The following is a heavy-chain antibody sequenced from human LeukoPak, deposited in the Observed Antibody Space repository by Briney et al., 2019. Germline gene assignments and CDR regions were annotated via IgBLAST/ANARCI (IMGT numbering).Heavy chain of an antibody. CDR1: GYTFTGYY. D-gene: IGHD3-3*01. CDR2: INPNSGGT. V-gene: IGHV1-2*02. J-gene: IGHJ3*02. CDR3: AKEIDTNFGVVIIQTDAFDI. Sequence: ASVKVSCKASGYTFTGYYMHWVRQAPGQGLEWMGWINPNSGGTNYAQKFQGRVTMTRDTSISTAYMELSRLRSDDTAVYYCAKEIDTNFGVVIIQTDAFDIWGQGTMVTVSS.